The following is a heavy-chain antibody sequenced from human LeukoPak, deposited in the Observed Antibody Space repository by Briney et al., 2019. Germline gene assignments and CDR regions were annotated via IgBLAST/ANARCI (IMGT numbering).Heavy chain of an antibody. CDR2: INPNSGGT. CDR3: ARGPRYALRFQTGWYYLDY. V-gene: IGHV1-2*02. Sequence: GASVKVSCKASGYTFPGYYMHWVRQAPGQGLEWMGWINPNSGGTNYAQKFQGRVTMTRDTSISTAYMELSRLRSDDTAVYYCARGPRYALRFQTGWYYLDYWGQGTLVTVSS. CDR1: GYTFPGYY. J-gene: IGHJ4*02. D-gene: IGHD5-12*01.